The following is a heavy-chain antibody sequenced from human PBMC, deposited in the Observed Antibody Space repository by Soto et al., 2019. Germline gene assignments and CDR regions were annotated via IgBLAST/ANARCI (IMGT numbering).Heavy chain of an antibody. V-gene: IGHV3-53*01. D-gene: IGHD6-6*01. Sequence: GGSLRLSCAASGFTVSSNYMSWVRQAPGKGLEWVSVIYSGGSTYYADSVKGRFTISRDNSRNTLYLQMNSLRAEDTAVYYCASPAAARFHYYYGMDVWGQGTTVTVSS. CDR1: GFTVSSNY. CDR3: ASPAAARFHYYYGMDV. CDR2: IYSGGST. J-gene: IGHJ6*02.